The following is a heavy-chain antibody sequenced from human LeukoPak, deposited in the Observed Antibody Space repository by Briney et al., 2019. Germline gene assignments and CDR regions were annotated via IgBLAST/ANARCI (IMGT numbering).Heavy chain of an antibody. CDR1: GYTFNSFY. V-gene: IGHV1-8*01. Sequence: ASVKVSCKTFGYTFNSFYVTWVRQATGQGLEWLGWMNPNSDDSGYAQKFRGRITMTGNASMATAYLEVARLTVDDTAVYFCARGSDVDAAAYYFDSWGQGTLVTVSS. CDR3: ARGSDVDAAAYYFDS. CDR2: MNPNSDDS. J-gene: IGHJ4*02. D-gene: IGHD3-16*01.